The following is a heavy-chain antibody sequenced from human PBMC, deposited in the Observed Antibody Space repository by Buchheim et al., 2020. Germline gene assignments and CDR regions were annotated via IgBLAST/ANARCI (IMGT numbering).Heavy chain of an antibody. CDR3: ARMVYGSGSYYFDY. D-gene: IGHD3-10*01. V-gene: IGHV3-33*01. CDR2: IWYDGSNK. J-gene: IGHJ4*02. Sequence: QVQLVESGGGVVQPGRSLRLSCAASGFTFSSYGMHWVRQAPGKGLEWVAVIWYDGSNKYYADSVKGRFTISRDNSKNTLYLQMNSLRAEDTAVYYCARMVYGSGSYYFDYWGQGTL. CDR1: GFTFSSYG.